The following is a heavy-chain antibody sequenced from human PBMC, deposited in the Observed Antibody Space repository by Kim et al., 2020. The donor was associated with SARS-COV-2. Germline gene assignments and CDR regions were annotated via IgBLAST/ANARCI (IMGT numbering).Heavy chain of an antibody. D-gene: IGHD6-13*01. CDR2: IYYTGST. V-gene: IGHV4-59*13. J-gene: IGHJ4*02. CDR1: DTSISSYY. Sequence: SETLSLTCTVSDTSISSYYWTWIRQPPGKGLEWIGYIYYTGSTNYNPSLKSRVTISIDTTKTQFSMKLTFVTTADTALYYCARGESSSWYANWGPGTLVTVSS. CDR3: ARGESSSWYAN.